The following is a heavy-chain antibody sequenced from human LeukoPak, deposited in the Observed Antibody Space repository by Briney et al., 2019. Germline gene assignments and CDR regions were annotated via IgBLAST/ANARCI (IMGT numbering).Heavy chain of an antibody. D-gene: IGHD3-10*01. CDR2: IYYSGST. CDR1: GGSIGSYY. J-gene: IGHJ4*02. Sequence: SETLSLTCTVSGGSIGSYYWSWIRQPPGKGLEWIGYIYYSGSTNYNPSLKSRVTISVDTSKNQFSLKLSSVTAADTAVYYCARDNGGGLDYWGQGTLVTVSS. CDR3: ARDNGGGLDY. V-gene: IGHV4-59*01.